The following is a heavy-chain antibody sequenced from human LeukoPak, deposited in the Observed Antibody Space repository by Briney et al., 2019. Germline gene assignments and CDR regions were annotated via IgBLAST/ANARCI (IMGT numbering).Heavy chain of an antibody. Sequence: PGGSLRLSCAASGFTFSSYGMHWVRQAPGKGLEWVAVIWYDGGNAYYADSVKGRFTISRDNSKNTVYLQMNSLRAEDTAVYYCASYSSSSIAEYWGQGTLVTVSS. CDR1: GFTFSSYG. V-gene: IGHV3-33*01. CDR2: IWYDGGNA. J-gene: IGHJ4*02. CDR3: ASYSSSSIAEY. D-gene: IGHD6-6*01.